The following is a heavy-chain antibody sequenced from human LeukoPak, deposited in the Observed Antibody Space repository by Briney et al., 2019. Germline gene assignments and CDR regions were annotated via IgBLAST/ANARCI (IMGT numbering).Heavy chain of an antibody. CDR2: ISNTGSPI. D-gene: IGHD1-1*01. J-gene: IGHJ4*02. CDR3: ARGGNCSPFDH. V-gene: IGHV3-48*03. Sequence: PGGSLRLSCVVSGFTFRNEEMNWVRQAPGKGLEWIAYISNTGSPIHYRDSVKGRFTISRDNAQSSLFLQMNSLRPDDTAIYYCARGGNCSPFDHWGEDNRVAVSS. CDR1: GFTFRNEE.